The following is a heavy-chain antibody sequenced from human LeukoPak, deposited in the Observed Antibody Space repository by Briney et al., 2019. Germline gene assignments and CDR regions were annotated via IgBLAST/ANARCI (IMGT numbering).Heavy chain of an antibody. CDR3: ARDYYDSSYYGMDV. J-gene: IGHJ6*02. CDR2: IYYSGST. V-gene: IGHV4-31*03. CDR1: GGSISSGGYY. Sequence: SQTLSLTCTVSGGSISSGGYYWSWIRQHPGKGLEWIGYIYYSGSTYYNPSLKSRVTISVDTSKNQFPLKLSSVTAADTAVYYCARDYYDSSYYGMDVWGQGTTVTVSS. D-gene: IGHD3-22*01.